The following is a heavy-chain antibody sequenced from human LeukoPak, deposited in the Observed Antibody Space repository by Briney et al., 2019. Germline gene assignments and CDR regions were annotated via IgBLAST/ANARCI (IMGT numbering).Heavy chain of an antibody. CDR1: GYTFTNYG. Sequence: ASVKVSCKASGYTFTNYGINGVRQAPGQGLEGMGWISVYNGNTNYAQKLQGRVTMTTDTSTSTAYMELRSMRSDDTAVYYCARWGNGYCSSTSCPFYYYYYMDVWGKGTTVTVSS. J-gene: IGHJ6*03. CDR2: ISVYNGNT. CDR3: ARWGNGYCSSTSCPFYYYYYMDV. V-gene: IGHV1-18*01. D-gene: IGHD2-2*03.